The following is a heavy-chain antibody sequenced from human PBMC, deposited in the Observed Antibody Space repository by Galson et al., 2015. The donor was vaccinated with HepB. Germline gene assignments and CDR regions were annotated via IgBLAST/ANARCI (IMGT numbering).Heavy chain of an antibody. D-gene: IGHD2-2*01. J-gene: IGHJ4*02. CDR1: GFTFGRSA. Sequence: SLRLSCAASGFTFGRSAMRWVRQAPGKGLDWVADISASGGSTSYADYAKGRFTISRDNQKNTVYLQMNSLRAEDTAVYYCVQDIRGGCSDPNCSFWGLGTLVTVSS. V-gene: IGHV3-23*01. CDR2: ISASGGST. CDR3: VQDIRGGCSDPNCSF.